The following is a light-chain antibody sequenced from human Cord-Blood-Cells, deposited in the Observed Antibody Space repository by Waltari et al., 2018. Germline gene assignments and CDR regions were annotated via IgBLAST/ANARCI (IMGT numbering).Light chain of an antibody. CDR3: CSYAGSVV. CDR1: SSAVGGYNY. Sequence: QSALTQPRSVSGSPGQSVTISCTGTSSAVGGYNYFSWYQQHPGKAPKLMIYDVSKRPSGVRDRFSGAKAGNTASLTISGLQAEDEADYYCCSYAGSVVFGGGTKLTVL. J-gene: IGLJ2*01. V-gene: IGLV2-11*01. CDR2: DVS.